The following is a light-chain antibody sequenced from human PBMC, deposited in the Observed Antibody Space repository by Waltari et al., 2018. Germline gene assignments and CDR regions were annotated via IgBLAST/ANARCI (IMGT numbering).Light chain of an antibody. CDR1: QSVSSSY. CDR2: GAS. Sequence: EIVLSQSPGTLSVSPGGRATLSCRASQSVSSSYVAWYQQKPAQAPRLLIYGASSRATGIPDRFSGSGSGTDFTLTISRLEPDDVAVYYCQHYGSSLWTFGQGTKVDIK. V-gene: IGKV3-20*01. CDR3: QHYGSSLWT. J-gene: IGKJ1*01.